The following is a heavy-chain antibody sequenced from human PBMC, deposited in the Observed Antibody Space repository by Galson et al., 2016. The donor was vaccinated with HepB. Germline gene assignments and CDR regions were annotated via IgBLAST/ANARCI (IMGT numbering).Heavy chain of an antibody. D-gene: IGHD4-17*01. CDR2: ISTRRTT. CDR1: GFVFSNFG. Sequence: SLRLSCAASGFVFSNFGLSWVRQAPGTGLEWVASISTRRTTYYSDSVQGRFTISRDNSNNTLYLQMNGLRAEDTAVYYCATYVATVTSRMANYFDPWGQGALVTVSS. CDR3: ATYVATVTSRMANYFDP. J-gene: IGHJ5*02. V-gene: IGHV3-23*01.